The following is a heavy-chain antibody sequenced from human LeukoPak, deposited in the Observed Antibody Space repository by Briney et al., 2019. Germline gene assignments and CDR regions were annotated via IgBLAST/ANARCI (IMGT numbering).Heavy chain of an antibody. CDR1: GGSISSYY. Sequence: NASETLSLTCSVSGGSISSYYWTWIRQPPGKGLEWIGYIDDSGRTNYNPSLKSRVTISVDTSKNPFSLKLSSVTAADTAVYYCARVNVYCSGGTCYLIDFDYWGQGTLVTVSS. J-gene: IGHJ4*02. CDR2: IDDSGRT. CDR3: ARVNVYCSGGTCYLIDFDY. V-gene: IGHV4-59*01. D-gene: IGHD2-15*01.